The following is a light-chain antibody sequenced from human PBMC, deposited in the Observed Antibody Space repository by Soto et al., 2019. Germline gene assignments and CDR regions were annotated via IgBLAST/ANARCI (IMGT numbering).Light chain of an antibody. J-gene: IGKJ1*01. CDR2: AAS. V-gene: IGKV1-27*01. CDR1: QGISNY. CDR3: QKDNSAPRT. Sequence: DIQMTQSPSSLSASVGDRVTITCRASQGISNYLAWYQQKPGKVPMLLIYAASTLQSGVPSRFSGSGSGTDCTLTISSLQREDVATYYCQKDNSAPRTFGQGTKVEIK.